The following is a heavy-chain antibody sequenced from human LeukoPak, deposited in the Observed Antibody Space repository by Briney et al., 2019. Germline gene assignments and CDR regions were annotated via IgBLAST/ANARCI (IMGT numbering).Heavy chain of an antibody. CDR2: ISAYNGNT. V-gene: IGHV1-18*01. Sequence: ASVKVSRKASSYTFTSYGISWVRQAPGQGLEWMGWISAYNGNTNYAQKLQGRVTMTRNTSISTAYMELSSLRSEDTAVYYCARIFSGYIGYWGQGTLVTVSS. CDR3: ARIFSGYIGY. J-gene: IGHJ4*02. D-gene: IGHD2-15*01. CDR1: SYTFTSYG.